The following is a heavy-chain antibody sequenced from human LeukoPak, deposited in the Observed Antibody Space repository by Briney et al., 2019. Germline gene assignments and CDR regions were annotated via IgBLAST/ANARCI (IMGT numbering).Heavy chain of an antibody. J-gene: IGHJ4*02. V-gene: IGHV1-2*02. CDR2: INPNSGGT. CDR1: GYTFTDYY. D-gene: IGHD6-6*01. CDR3: ARARWQLVPYFDS. Sequence: GASVKVSCKASGYTFTDYYMHWVRQAPGQGLEWMGWINPNSGGTNFAQKFQGRVAMTRDTSISTAYLELGSLRSADTAVYFCARARWQLVPYFDSWGQGTLVTVSS.